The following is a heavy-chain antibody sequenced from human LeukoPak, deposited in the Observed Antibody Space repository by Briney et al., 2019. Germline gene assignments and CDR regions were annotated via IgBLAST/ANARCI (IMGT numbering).Heavy chain of an antibody. CDR3: ARALTGDRHFDY. V-gene: IGHV4-59*08. J-gene: IGHJ4*02. Sequence: SETLSLTCTVSGGSISSYYWSWIRQPPGKGLEWIGYIYYSGSTNYSPSLKSRVTISVDTSKNQFSLKLSSVTAADTAVYYCARALTGDRHFDYWGQGTLVTVSS. D-gene: IGHD7-27*01. CDR2: IYYSGST. CDR1: GGSISSYY.